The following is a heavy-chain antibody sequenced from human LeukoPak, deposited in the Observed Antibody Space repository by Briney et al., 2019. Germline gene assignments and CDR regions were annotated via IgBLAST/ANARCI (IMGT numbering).Heavy chain of an antibody. V-gene: IGHV4-59*08. CDR3: TRLLDNDSSGDPGTFDM. J-gene: IGHJ3*02. CDR1: GASITSHY. Sequence: PSETLSLTCTVSGASITSHYWSWIRQAPGKGLEWIGFIYYSGRTKYNPSLQSRVTISLDTSEKKFSLKVTSVTAADTAVYYCTRLLDNDSSGDPGTFDMWGQGTVVTVSS. D-gene: IGHD3-22*01. CDR2: IYYSGRT.